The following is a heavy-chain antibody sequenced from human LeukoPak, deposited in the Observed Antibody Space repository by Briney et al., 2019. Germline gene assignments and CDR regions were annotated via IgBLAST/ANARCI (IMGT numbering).Heavy chain of an antibody. CDR3: ARRFGRKFGERFYYYHYMDV. CDR2: INHSGST. J-gene: IGHJ6*03. D-gene: IGHD3-10*01. CDR1: GGSFSCYY. Sequence: SETLSLTCSVYGGSFSCYYWSWIRQPPGKGLEWIGEINHSGSTNYNPSLKSRVTISVDTSKNQFSLRLTTVTAADTAVYYCARRFGRKFGERFYYYHYMDVWGKGTTVTISS. V-gene: IGHV4-34*01.